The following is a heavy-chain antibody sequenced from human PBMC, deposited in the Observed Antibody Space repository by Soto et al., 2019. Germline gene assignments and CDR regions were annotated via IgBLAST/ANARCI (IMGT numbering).Heavy chain of an antibody. CDR3: TKGGVRFLEWLGDV. CDR1: GFSFISYA. J-gene: IGHJ6*02. Sequence: DVQLLESGGGLVQPGKSLRLSCAASGFSFISYAMSWVRQVPGKRREWVSSISDSGGRTFYAESVEGRFTISRDDSTSTLFLQMNSLRAEDTAIYYCTKGGVRFLEWLGDVWGQGTTVTVSS. CDR2: ISDSGGRT. D-gene: IGHD3-3*01. V-gene: IGHV3-23*01.